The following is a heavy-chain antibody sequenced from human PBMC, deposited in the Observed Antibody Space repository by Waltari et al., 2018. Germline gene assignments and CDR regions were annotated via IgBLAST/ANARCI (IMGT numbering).Heavy chain of an antibody. V-gene: IGHV1-69*01. Sequence: QVQLVQSGAEVKKPGSSVKISCKASGGTFSSYAISWVRQAPGKGLEWMGGIIPIFGTANYAQKFQGRVTITADESTSTAYMELSSLRSEDTAVYYCARGSLYDFWSGATPAFDYWGQGTLVTVSS. CDR3: ARGSLYDFWSGATPAFDY. D-gene: IGHD3-3*01. J-gene: IGHJ4*02. CDR2: IIPIFGTA. CDR1: GGTFSSYA.